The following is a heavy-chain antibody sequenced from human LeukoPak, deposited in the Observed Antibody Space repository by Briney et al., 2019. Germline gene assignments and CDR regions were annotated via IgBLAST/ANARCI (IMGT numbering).Heavy chain of an antibody. Sequence: GESLQISCKGSGYIFTSYWIGWVRQLPGKGLEWMGIIYPGDSDTRYSPSFQGQVTISADKSISTAYLQWSSLKASDTAMYYCARRGYSYLFDYWGQGTLVTVSS. J-gene: IGHJ4*02. CDR2: IYPGDSDT. CDR1: GYIFTSYW. V-gene: IGHV5-51*01. CDR3: ARRGYSYLFDY. D-gene: IGHD5-18*01.